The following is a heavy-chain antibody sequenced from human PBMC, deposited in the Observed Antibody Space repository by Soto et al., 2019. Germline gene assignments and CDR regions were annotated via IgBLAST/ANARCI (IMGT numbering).Heavy chain of an antibody. Sequence: ASVKVSCKASGGTFSSYAISWVRQAPGQGLEWMGGIIPIFGTANYAQKFQGRVTITADESTSTAYMELSSLRSEDTAVYYCAREVGITGTRAWFDPWGQGTLVTVSS. J-gene: IGHJ5*02. CDR1: GGTFSSYA. CDR3: AREVGITGTRAWFDP. V-gene: IGHV1-69*13. CDR2: IIPIFGTA. D-gene: IGHD1-7*01.